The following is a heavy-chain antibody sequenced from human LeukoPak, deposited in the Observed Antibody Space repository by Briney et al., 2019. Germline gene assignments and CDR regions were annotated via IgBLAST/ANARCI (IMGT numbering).Heavy chain of an antibody. J-gene: IGHJ4*02. CDR1: GFTVSSNY. CDR2: IYSGGST. D-gene: IGHD3-22*01. V-gene: IGHV3-53*01. Sequence: GVLRLSCAASGFTVSSNYMSWVRQAPGKGLEWVSVIYSGGSTYYADSVKGRFTISRDNSKNTLFLQMNSLRAEDTAVYYCARLNYYDSSGYDYWGQGTLVTVSS. CDR3: ARLNYYDSSGYDY.